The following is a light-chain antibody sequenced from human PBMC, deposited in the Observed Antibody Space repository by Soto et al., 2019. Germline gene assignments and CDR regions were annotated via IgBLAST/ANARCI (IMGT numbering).Light chain of an antibody. CDR1: QNIINY. V-gene: IGKV1-39*01. J-gene: IGKJ1*01. CDR3: QQSYSSPWT. CDR2: AAS. Sequence: DSQMTQSPCALAASVRDSVTITCRASQNIINYLNWYQQKPGRAPKILIYAASNLQSGVPSRFSGGGSGTDFTLTITSLQPEDFATYYCQQSYSSPWTVGQGTKVDIK.